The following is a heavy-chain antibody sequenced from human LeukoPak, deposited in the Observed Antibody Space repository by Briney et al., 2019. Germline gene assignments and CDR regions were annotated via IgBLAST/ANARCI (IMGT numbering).Heavy chain of an antibody. J-gene: IGHJ4*02. V-gene: IGHV4-34*01. CDR3: ARNRYFDWLGDDY. D-gene: IGHD3-9*01. CDR1: GGSFSGYY. CDR2: INHSGST. Sequence: SETLSLTCAVYGGSFSGYYRSWIRQPPGKGLEWIGEINHSGSTNYNPSLKSRVTISVDTSKNQFSLKLSSVTAADTAVYYCARNRYFDWLGDDYWGQGTLVTVSS.